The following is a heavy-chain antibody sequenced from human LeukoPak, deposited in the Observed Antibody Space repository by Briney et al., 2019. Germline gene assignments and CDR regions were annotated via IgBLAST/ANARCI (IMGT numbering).Heavy chain of an antibody. CDR1: GGTFSSYA. D-gene: IGHD6-13*01. CDR3: ARDRAAGTWWFYY. CDR2: IIPIFGTA. V-gene: IGHV1-69*13. J-gene: IGHJ4*02. Sequence: SVKVSCKASGGTFSSYAISWVRQAPGEGLEWMGGIIPIFGTANYAQKFQGRVTITADESTSTAYMELSSLRSEDTAVYYCARDRAAGTWWFYYWGQGTLVTVSS.